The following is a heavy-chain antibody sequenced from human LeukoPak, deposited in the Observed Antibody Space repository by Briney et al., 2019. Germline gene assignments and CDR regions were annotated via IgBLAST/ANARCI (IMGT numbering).Heavy chain of an antibody. J-gene: IGHJ5*02. V-gene: IGHV4-39*01. Sequence: SQTLSLTCTVSGGSITSSTYYWGWIRQPPGKGLEWIGSISYSGNTYYNPSLKSRVTISVDTSKKRFSLKLSSVTAADTAVCYCARGSKMLGYNWFDPWGQGTLVTVSS. CDR3: ARGSKMLGYNWFDP. CDR1: GGSITSSTYY. D-gene: IGHD1-26*01. CDR2: ISYSGNT.